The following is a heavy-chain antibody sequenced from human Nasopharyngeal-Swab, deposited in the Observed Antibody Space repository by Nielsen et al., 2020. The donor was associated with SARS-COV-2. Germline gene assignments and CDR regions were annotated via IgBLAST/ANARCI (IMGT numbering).Heavy chain of an antibody. CDR2: IYSGGGT. CDR1: GLTVSSNY. CDR3: ASLTGYFDL. D-gene: IGHD7-27*01. J-gene: IGHJ2*01. V-gene: IGHV3-53*01. Sequence: GESLKISCAASGLTVSSNYMAWVRQAPGKGLEWVSIIYSGGGTLHADSVRGRFTISRDNSKNVLYLQMNSLRAEDTAVYYCASLTGYFDLWGRGTPVTVSS.